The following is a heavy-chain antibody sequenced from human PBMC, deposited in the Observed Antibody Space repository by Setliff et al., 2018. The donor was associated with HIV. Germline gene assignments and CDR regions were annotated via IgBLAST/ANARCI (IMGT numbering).Heavy chain of an antibody. D-gene: IGHD2-8*01. Sequence: PGESLKISCKGSGYSFTSYWIGWERQMPGKGLEWMGIIYPGDSDTNTDSPSFQGQVTFSVDKSIRTAYLQWSSLKASDTAIYYCARRAFNGYYFDSWGQGTLVTVSS. V-gene: IGHV5-51*01. CDR3: ARRAFNGYYFDS. CDR2: IYPGDSDTN. CDR1: GYSFTSYW. J-gene: IGHJ4*02.